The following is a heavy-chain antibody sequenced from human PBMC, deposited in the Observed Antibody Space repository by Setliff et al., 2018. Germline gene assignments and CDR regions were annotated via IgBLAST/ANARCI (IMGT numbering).Heavy chain of an antibody. CDR2: IKQDGSEK. CDR1: GFTFSSHW. CDR3: ATSTITTYYFDY. V-gene: IGHV3-7*03. D-gene: IGHD4-4*01. J-gene: IGHJ4*01. Sequence: GGSLRLSCVASGFTFSSHWMSWVRQAPGKGLEWVASIKQDGSEKFYVDSVKGRFTISRDNSRNTLYLQMKSLRAEDTAIYYCATSTITTYYFDYWGHGTLVTVSS.